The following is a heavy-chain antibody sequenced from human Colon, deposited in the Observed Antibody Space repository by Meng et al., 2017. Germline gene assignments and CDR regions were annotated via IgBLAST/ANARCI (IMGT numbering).Heavy chain of an antibody. Sequence: GESLKISCAASGFTFSSYAMHWVRQAPGKGLEWVAVISYDGSNKYYADPVKGRFTISRDNSKNTLYLQMNSLRAEDTAVYYCAREIAVAGIDRQVFNYWGQGTLVTVSS. V-gene: IGHV3-30*01. CDR2: ISYDGSNK. J-gene: IGHJ4*02. CDR1: GFTFSSYA. CDR3: AREIAVAGIDRQVFNY. D-gene: IGHD6-19*01.